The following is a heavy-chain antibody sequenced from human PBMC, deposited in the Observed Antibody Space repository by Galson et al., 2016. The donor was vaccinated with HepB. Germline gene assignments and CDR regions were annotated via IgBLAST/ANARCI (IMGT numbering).Heavy chain of an antibody. Sequence: ETLSLTCTISGSSISTYYWTWLRQPPRKGLEWIGYIYYSGATNYNPSLKSRVTISVDPSKKQLSLKLSSVTAADTAIYYCARATYYGPHYFDSWGQGTLVTLSS. V-gene: IGHV4-59*01. J-gene: IGHJ4*02. CDR1: GSSISTYY. CDR2: IYYSGAT. D-gene: IGHD3-3*01. CDR3: ARATYYGPHYFDS.